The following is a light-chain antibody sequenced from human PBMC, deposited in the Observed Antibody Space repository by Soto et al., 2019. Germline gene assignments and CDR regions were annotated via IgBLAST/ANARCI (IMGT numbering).Light chain of an antibody. V-gene: IGLV2-14*01. Sequence: QSALTQPASVSGSPGQSITISCTGTSSDVGGYNYVSWYQQHPGTAPKFMIYDVSNRPSGVSNRFSGSKSGNTASLTISGLQAEDEADYYCCSYTTSNTRQIVFGTGTKVTVL. J-gene: IGLJ1*01. CDR1: SSDVGGYNY. CDR2: DVS. CDR3: CSYTTSNTRQIV.